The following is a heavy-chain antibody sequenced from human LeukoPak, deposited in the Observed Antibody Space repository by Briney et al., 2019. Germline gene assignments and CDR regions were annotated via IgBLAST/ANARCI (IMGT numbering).Heavy chain of an antibody. V-gene: IGHV3-53*01. D-gene: IGHD6-19*01. CDR2: IYSGGST. J-gene: IGHJ4*02. Sequence: GGSLRLSCAASGFTVSSNYMSWVRQAPGKGLEWVSVIYSGGSTYYADSVKGRFTISRDNSKNTLYLQMNSLRAEDTAVYYCARLAVAGLYYFDYWGQGTLVTASS. CDR3: ARLAVAGLYYFDY. CDR1: GFTVSSNY.